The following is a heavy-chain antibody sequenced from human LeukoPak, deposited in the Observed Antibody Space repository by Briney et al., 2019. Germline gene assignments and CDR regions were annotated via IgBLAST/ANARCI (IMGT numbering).Heavy chain of an antibody. Sequence: GASVKVSCEASEDTFSTYAISWVRQAPGQGLEWMGGSIPIFGTAKYAQKFQGRVTIITDESTSTAYMELSSLRSEDTAVYYCAVTYYYDSSPTWWGQGTLVTVSS. CDR2: SIPIFGTA. CDR1: EDTFSTYA. D-gene: IGHD3-22*01. V-gene: IGHV1-69*05. CDR3: AVTYYYDSSPTW. J-gene: IGHJ4*02.